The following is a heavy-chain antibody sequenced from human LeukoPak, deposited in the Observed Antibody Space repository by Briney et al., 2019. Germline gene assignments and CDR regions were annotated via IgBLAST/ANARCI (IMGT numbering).Heavy chain of an antibody. J-gene: IGHJ3*02. CDR2: IYYGGST. V-gene: IGHV4-59*01. D-gene: IGHD7-27*01. Sequence: SETLSLTCTVSGGSISSCYWSWIRQPPGKGLEWIGYIYYGGSTNYNPSLKSRVTISVDTSKNQFSLKLSSVTAADTAVYYCARSPRTGRGAFDIWGQGTMVTVSS. CDR3: ARSPRTGRGAFDI. CDR1: GGSISSCY.